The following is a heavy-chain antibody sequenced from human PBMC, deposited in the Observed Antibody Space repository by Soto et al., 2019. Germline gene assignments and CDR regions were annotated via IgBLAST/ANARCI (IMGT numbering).Heavy chain of an antibody. J-gene: IGHJ6*02. V-gene: IGHV3-48*02. CDR2: ISSGSTTI. D-gene: IGHD1-1*01. Sequence: LRLSCAASGFSFSTSTMNWVRQAPGKGLEWVSYISSGSTTIYYADSVKGRFTISRDNGKNSLYLQMNSLRDEDTAVYYCARVRRNDASDYYGMDVWGQGTTVTVSS. CDR1: GFSFSTST. CDR3: ARVRRNDASDYYGMDV.